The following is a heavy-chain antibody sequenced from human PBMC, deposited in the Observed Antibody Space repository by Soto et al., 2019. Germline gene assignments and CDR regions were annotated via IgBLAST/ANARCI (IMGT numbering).Heavy chain of an antibody. CDR2: IYYSGST. J-gene: IGHJ4*02. CDR1: GFTFSSYG. CDR3: ASHGICTNGVCYFTFDY. Sequence: GSLRLSCAASGFTFSSYGMHWVRQAPGKGLEWIGSIYYSGSTYYNPSLKSRVTISVDTSKNQFSLKLSSVTAADTAVYYCASHGICTNGVCYFTFDYWGQGTLVTVPS. V-gene: IGHV4-39*01. D-gene: IGHD2-8*01.